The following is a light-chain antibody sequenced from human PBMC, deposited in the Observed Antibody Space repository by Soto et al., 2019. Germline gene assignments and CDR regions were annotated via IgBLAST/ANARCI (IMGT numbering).Light chain of an antibody. CDR1: QGISSA. V-gene: IGKV1D-13*01. Sequence: ALQLTQSPSSLSASVGDRVTITFRSSQGISSALAWYQQKPGKAPKLLIYDASSLESGVPSRFSGSGSGTDFTLTISSLQPEDFATYYCQQFNNYPITFGQGTRLEIK. J-gene: IGKJ5*01. CDR2: DAS. CDR3: QQFNNYPIT.